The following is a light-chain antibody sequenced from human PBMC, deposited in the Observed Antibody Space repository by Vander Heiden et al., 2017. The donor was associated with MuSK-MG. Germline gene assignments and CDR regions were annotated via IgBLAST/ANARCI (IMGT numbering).Light chain of an antibody. Sequence: DIQMTQSPSSLSASVGDSVTITCRASQRISSSLAWYQQKPGKAPNLLIYKASRLESGVPSRFSGSESGTEFILTISSLQPDDFATYYCQHESISPWTFGQGTMVXIK. CDR2: KAS. J-gene: IGKJ1*01. CDR3: QHESISPWT. V-gene: IGKV1-5*03. CDR1: QRISSS.